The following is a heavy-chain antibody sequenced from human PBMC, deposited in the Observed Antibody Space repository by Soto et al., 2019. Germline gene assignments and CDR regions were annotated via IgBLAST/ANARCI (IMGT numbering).Heavy chain of an antibody. V-gene: IGHV4-4*02. CDR1: GDSMNSNYW. J-gene: IGHJ5*02. Sequence: PSETLSLTCAVSGDSMNSNYWWNWVRQPPGKGLEWIGEIYHSGSTNYNPSLKSRVTISVDKSKNQFSLKLSSVTAVDTAVYYCARAQVRDYYDSSGYSNWFDPWGQGTLVTVSS. CDR3: ARAQVRDYYDSSGYSNWFDP. D-gene: IGHD3-22*01. CDR2: IYHSGST.